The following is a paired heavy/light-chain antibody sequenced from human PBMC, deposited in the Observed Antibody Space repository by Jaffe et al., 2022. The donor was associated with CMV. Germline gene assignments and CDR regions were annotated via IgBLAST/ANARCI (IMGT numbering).Light chain of an antibody. CDR1: QSVSSSY. V-gene: IGKV3-20*01. CDR2: GAS. Sequence: EIVLTQSPGTLSLSPGERATLSCRASQSVSSSYLAWYQQKPGQAPRLLIYGASSRATGIPDRFSGSGSGTDFTLTISRLEPEDFAVYYCQQYGSSFWTFGQGTKVEIK. CDR3: QQYGSSFWT. J-gene: IGKJ1*01.
Heavy chain of an antibody. D-gene: IGHD6-13*01. CDR2: IYYSGST. J-gene: IGHJ5*02. Sequence: QVQLQESGPGLVKPSETLSLTCTVSGGSISSYYWSWIRQPPGKGLEWIGYIYYSGSTNYNPSLKSRVTISVDTSKNQFSLKLSSVTAADTAVYYCARHKPGWRSSIISGFDPWGQGTLVTVSS. V-gene: IGHV4-59*08. CDR1: GGSISSYY. CDR3: ARHKPGWRSSIISGFDP.